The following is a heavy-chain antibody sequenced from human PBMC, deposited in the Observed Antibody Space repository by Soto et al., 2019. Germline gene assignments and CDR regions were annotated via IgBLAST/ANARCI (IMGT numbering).Heavy chain of an antibody. J-gene: IGHJ5*02. V-gene: IGHV4-39*01. Sequence: SETLSLTCTVSGGSISSSSYYWGWIRQPPGKGLEWIGSIYYSGSTYYNPSLKSRVTISVDTSKNQFSLKLSSVTAADTAVYYCARRSRGVSSSSNWFDPWGQGTLVTVSS. CDR1: GGSISSSSYY. CDR2: IYYSGST. D-gene: IGHD6-13*01. CDR3: ARRSRGVSSSSNWFDP.